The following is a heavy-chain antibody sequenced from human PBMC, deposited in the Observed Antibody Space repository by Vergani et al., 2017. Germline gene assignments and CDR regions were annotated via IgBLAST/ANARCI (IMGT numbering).Heavy chain of an antibody. CDR1: GFTFNHYA. V-gene: IGHV3-23*01. CDR3: AKANPRNSGYDYLYYYHAMDV. Sequence: EVQLLESGGDLVQPGGSLRLSCAASGFTFNHYAMNWVRQAPGKGLEWVSGISGSGGSTYYAGSVKGRFTISRYSSKNTLYLQMNSLSAGDTAVYYCAKANPRNSGYDYLYYYHAMDVWGQETTVTVSS. D-gene: IGHD5-12*01. CDR2: ISGSGGST. J-gene: IGHJ6*02.